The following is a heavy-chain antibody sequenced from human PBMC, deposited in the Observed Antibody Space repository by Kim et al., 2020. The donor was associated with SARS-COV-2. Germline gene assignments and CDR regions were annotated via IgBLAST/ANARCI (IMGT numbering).Heavy chain of an antibody. V-gene: IGHV3-7*03. J-gene: IGHJ3*02. CDR3: ARRKYYDILTGLGAFDI. CDR2: IKQDGSEK. Sequence: GGSLRLSCAASGFTFSSYWMSWVRQAPGKGLEWVANIKQDGSEKYYVDSVKGRFTISRDNAKNSLYLQMNSLRAEDTAVYYCARRKYYDILTGLGAFDIWGQATMVTVSS. CDR1: GFTFSSYW. D-gene: IGHD3-9*01.